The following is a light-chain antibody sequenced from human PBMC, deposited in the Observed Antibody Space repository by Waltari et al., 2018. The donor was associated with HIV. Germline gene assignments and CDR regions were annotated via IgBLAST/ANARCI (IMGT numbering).Light chain of an antibody. CDR1: NMGTTE. CDR2: KDS. V-gene: IGLV3-9*01. J-gene: IGLJ3*02. Sequence: YELTQPLSVSVALGLTAKITCGGNNMGTTEVHWYQKRPGQAPVLVMFKDSNRPSGIPERFSGSKSRNTAALTISGVQVEDEADYFCQVWDNNVVFGGGTKLTVL. CDR3: QVWDNNVV.